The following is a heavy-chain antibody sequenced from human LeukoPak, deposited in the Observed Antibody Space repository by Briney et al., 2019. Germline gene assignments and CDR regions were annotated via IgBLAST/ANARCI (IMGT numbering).Heavy chain of an antibody. CDR2: IYYSGST. CDR3: ARDLGGYIDY. CDR1: GGSISSTNYY. J-gene: IGHJ4*02. V-gene: IGHV4-30-4*01. D-gene: IGHD2-15*01. Sequence: SETLSLTCTVSGGSISSTNYYWSWIRQPPGKGLEWIGYIYYSGSTYYNPSLKSRVTISVDTSKNQFSLKLSSVTAADTAVYYCARDLGGYIDYWGQGTLVTVSS.